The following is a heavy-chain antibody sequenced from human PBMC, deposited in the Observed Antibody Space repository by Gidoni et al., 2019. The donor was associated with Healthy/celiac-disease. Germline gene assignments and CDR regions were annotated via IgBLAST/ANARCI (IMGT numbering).Heavy chain of an antibody. CDR2: IYHSGST. V-gene: IGHV4-30-2*01. CDR3: ARTLILTGYFFGFDP. J-gene: IGHJ5*02. Sequence: QLQLQESGSGLVKPSQTLSPTCAVSGGSISSGGYSWSWIRQPPGKGLEWIGYIYHSGSTYYNPSLKSRVTISVDRSKNQFSLKLSSVTAADTAVYYCARTLILTGYFFGFDPWGQGTLVTVSS. D-gene: IGHD3-9*01. CDR1: GGSISSGGYS.